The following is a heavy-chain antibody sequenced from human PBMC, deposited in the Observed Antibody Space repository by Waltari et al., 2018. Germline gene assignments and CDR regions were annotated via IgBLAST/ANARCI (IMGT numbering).Heavy chain of an antibody. CDR1: GYTFTSYA. Sequence: QVQLVQSGAEVKKPGASVKVSCKASGYTFTSYAMHWVRQAPGQRLEWMGWINAVNGNTKYSQKFQGRVTITRDTSASTAYMELSSLRSEDTAVYYCARDQSIAARRDWFDPWGQGTLVTVSS. CDR3: ARDQSIAARRDWFDP. V-gene: IGHV1-3*01. D-gene: IGHD6-6*01. J-gene: IGHJ5*02. CDR2: INAVNGNT.